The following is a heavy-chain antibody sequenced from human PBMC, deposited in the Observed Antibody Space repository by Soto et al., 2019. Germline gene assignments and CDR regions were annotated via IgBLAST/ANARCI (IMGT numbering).Heavy chain of an antibody. CDR1: GGSMTGGVYY. D-gene: IGHD3-22*01. CDR3: ARDTLLPFHYDSSASGGPT. CDR2: IFHTGST. J-gene: IGHJ4*02. V-gene: IGHV4-31*03. Sequence: QVKLQESGPGLVKPSQTLSLTCTVSGGSMTGGVYYWSWIRQRPGKGLEWIGYIFHTGSTYYNPSLKSRVTMSVDTSKNQFSLRLSSVTAADTAVYYCARDTLLPFHYDSSASGGPTWGQGTLVTVSS.